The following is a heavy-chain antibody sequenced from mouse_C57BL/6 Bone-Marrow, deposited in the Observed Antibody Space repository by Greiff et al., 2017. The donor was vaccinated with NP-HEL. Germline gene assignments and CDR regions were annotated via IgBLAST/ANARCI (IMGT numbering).Heavy chain of an antibody. CDR2: IDPSGSET. J-gene: IGHJ1*03. CDR3: ARRGYGSSYWYFDV. Sequence: QVQLQQSGAELVRPGSSVKLSCKASGYTFTSYWMHWVKQRPIQGLEWIGNIDPSGSETHYNQKFKDKATLTVDKSSSTAYMQLSSLTSEDSAVYDCARRGYGSSYWYFDVWGTGTTVTVSS. CDR1: GYTFTSYW. V-gene: IGHV1-52*01. D-gene: IGHD1-1*01.